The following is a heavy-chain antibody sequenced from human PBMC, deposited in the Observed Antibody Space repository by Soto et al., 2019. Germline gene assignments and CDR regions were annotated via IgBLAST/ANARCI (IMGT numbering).Heavy chain of an antibody. Sequence: VQLVESGGGLVQPGGSLRLSCAASGFTFSSYWMYWVRQAPGKGLEWVSHMNNDGSYTIYAESVQGRFTFSRDNAKNKLYLQMNSLRAEDTAVYYCVRGGYMHACDIWGQGTMVTVSS. V-gene: IGHV3-74*01. J-gene: IGHJ3*02. CDR3: VRGGYMHACDI. CDR2: MNNDGSYT. D-gene: IGHD6-13*01. CDR1: GFTFSSYW.